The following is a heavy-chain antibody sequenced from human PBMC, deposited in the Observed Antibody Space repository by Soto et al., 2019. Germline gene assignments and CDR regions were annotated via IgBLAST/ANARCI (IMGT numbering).Heavy chain of an antibody. CDR2: IVVGSANT. J-gene: IGHJ4*02. CDR3: AAGPYSSSWYHSDH. Sequence: GASVKVSCKPSGFTFTNSAVQWVRQARGQRLEWIGWIVVGSANTNYAQMFQERVTITRDMSTTTAYMELGSLRSEDTAVYYCAAGPYSSSWYHSDHWGQGTLVTVSS. V-gene: IGHV1-58*01. CDR1: GFTFTNSA. D-gene: IGHD6-13*01.